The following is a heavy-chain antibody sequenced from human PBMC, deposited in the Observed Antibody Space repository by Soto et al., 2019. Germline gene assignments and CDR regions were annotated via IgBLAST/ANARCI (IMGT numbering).Heavy chain of an antibody. CDR1: GYTFSDYY. D-gene: IGHD5-18*01. J-gene: IGHJ4*02. Sequence: ASVKVSCEASGYTFSDYYMHWVRQAPGQGLEWMGWINPNTHTDVINYAESFQGRVTMTSDTSVTTAYMELSGLKSDDTAVYYCARGPRKQLWVGYFDYWGQGTLVTVSS. CDR2: INPNTHTDVI. CDR3: ARGPRKQLWVGYFDY. V-gene: IGHV1-2*02.